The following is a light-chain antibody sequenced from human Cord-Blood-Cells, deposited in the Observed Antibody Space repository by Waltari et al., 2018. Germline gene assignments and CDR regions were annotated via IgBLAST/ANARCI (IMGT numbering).Light chain of an antibody. Sequence: QAVLTQPSSLSASPGASASLTCTLRRGINVGTYRIYWYQQKPGSPPQYLLRYKSDSDKQQGSGVPSRFTGSKAASANAGILLISVLQSEDAADYSCMIWHSSAWVFGGGTKLTVL. CDR3: MIWHSSAWV. J-gene: IGLJ3*02. CDR1: RGINVGTYR. CDR2: YKSDSDK. V-gene: IGLV5-45*02.